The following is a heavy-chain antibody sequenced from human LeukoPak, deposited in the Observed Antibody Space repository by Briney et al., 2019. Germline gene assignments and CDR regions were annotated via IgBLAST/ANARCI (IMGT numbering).Heavy chain of an antibody. V-gene: IGHV3-74*01. CDR2: VNSDGSST. D-gene: IGHD3-10*01. CDR3: AREATYGSGSYCDY. CDR1: GFPFSSYW. Sequence: PGGSLRLSCAASGFPFSSYWLHWVRQVPGKGLVWVSGVNSDGSSTTYADSVKGRFTISRDNAENTVYLQMNSLRGEDTAVYYCAREATYGSGSYCDYWGQGTVVTVSS. J-gene: IGHJ4*02.